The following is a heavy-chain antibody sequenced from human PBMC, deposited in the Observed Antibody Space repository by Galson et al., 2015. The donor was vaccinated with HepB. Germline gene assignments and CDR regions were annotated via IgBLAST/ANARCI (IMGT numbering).Heavy chain of an antibody. V-gene: IGHV3-23*01. CDR1: GFTFINYA. CDR2: ISGRGVGT. CDR3: ATSVYDNFGPLGWFDP. J-gene: IGHJ5*02. D-gene: IGHD5/OR15-5a*01. Sequence: SLRLSCAASGFTFINYAMSWVRQAPGKGLEWVSSISGRGVGTTYYADSVKGRFTISRDNSKNTLYLQMNSLRVEDTAVYYCATSVYDNFGPLGWFDPWGQGTQVTVAS.